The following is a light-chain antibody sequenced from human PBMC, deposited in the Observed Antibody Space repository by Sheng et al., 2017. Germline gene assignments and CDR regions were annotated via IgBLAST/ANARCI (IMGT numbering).Light chain of an antibody. J-gene: IGKJ3*01. CDR2: GAS. Sequence: IQLTQSPSSLSASVGDRVTITCRASQDIRSSLAWYQQKPGEAPKLLIYGASTLQSGVPSRFSGSGSGTDFTLTISSLLSEDSATYYCQQLNIFPLTFGPGTKVVIK. CDR3: QQLNIFPLT. V-gene: IGKV1-9*01. CDR1: QDIRSS.